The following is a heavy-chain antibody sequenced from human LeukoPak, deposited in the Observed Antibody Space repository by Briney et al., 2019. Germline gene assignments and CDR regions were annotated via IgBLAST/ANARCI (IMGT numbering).Heavy chain of an antibody. CDR3: ARDQGAYYGADV. CDR2: MYTSGTT. CDR1: GASISTYY. Sequence: SETLSLTCTVSGASISTYYWSWIRQPAGEGVEWIGRMYTSGTTKYNPSLKSRVTMSVDTSNNQFSLKVSSVTAADTAVYYCARDQGAYYGADVWGRGTTVTVSS. J-gene: IGHJ6*02. V-gene: IGHV4-4*07.